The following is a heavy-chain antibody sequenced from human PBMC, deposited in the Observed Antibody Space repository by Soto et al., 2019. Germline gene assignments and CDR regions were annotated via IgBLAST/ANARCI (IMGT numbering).Heavy chain of an antibody. J-gene: IGHJ4*02. Sequence: PVGSLRLSCAASGFTFSNALMSWVRQAPGKGLEWVGRIKSKTDGGTTDYAAPVKGRFTISRDDSKNTLYLQMNSLKTEDTAVYYCTTDLWYYYDSSGYQLFDYWGQGTLVTVSS. CDR1: GFTFSNAL. D-gene: IGHD3-22*01. CDR3: TTDLWYYYDSSGYQLFDY. CDR2: IKSKTDGGTT. V-gene: IGHV3-15*01.